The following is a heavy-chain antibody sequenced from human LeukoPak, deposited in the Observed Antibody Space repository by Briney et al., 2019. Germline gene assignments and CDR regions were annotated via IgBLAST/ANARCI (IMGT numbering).Heavy chain of an antibody. CDR2: ISSTSSYI. V-gene: IGHV3-21*01. D-gene: IGHD2-15*01. J-gene: IGHJ4*02. Sequence: GGSLRLSCAASGFTFSGYSINWVRQAPGKGLEWVSSISSTSSYIYYADSVKGRFTISRDNAKNSLYLQMNSLRAEDTAVYYCARVGSGGSLDYWGQGTLVTVSS. CDR1: GFTFSGYS. CDR3: ARVGSGGSLDY.